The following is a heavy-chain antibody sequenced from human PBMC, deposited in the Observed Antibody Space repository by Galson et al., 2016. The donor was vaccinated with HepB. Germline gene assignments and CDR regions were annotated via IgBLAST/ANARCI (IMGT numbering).Heavy chain of an antibody. J-gene: IGHJ4*02. Sequence: CAISGDSVSNNNAGWYWIRQSPSRGLECLGRTFYRSNWQNDYAESVTSRISINADTARNEISLHLRSVTPEDTGVYYCARSYLLGRGFGWWGPGTPVTVPS. V-gene: IGHV6-1*01. CDR2: TFYRSNWQN. CDR3: ARSYLLGRGFGW. CDR1: GDSVSNNNAG. D-gene: IGHD3-10*01.